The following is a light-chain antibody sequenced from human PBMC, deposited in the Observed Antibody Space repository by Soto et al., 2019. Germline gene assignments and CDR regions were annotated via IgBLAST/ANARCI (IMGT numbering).Light chain of an antibody. V-gene: IGLV2-14*01. Sequence: QSALTQPASVSGSPGQSITISCSGTTSDVGGYNYVSWFQQHPGKAPKLLLYEVSSRPSGVSHRFSGSKSGNSASLTISGLHAEDEADYYCSSYTSSTTLVFGGGTKLTV. CDR3: SSYTSSTTLV. CDR1: TSDVGGYNY. CDR2: EVS. J-gene: IGLJ3*02.